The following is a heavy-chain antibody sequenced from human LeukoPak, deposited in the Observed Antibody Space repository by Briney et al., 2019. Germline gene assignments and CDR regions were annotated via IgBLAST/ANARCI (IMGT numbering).Heavy chain of an antibody. J-gene: IGHJ6*03. CDR3: ARDPYSGSYGVYYYYHMDV. Sequence: GGSLRLSCAASGFTFDDYAMHWVRQAPGKGLEWVSGISWISGNIGYADSVKGRFTISRDNAKNSLYLQMNSLRADDTAVCYCARDPYSGSYGVYYYYHMDVWGKGTTVTISS. CDR2: ISWISGNI. CDR1: GFTFDDYA. V-gene: IGHV3-9*01. D-gene: IGHD1-26*01.